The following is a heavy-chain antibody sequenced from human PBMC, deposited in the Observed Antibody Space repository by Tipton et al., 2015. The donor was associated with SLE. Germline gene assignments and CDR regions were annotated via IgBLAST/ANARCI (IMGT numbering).Heavy chain of an antibody. D-gene: IGHD5-12*01. CDR1: GFTFSSYW. J-gene: IGHJ4*02. Sequence: GSLRLSCAASGFTFSSYWMHWVRQAPGKGLVWVSRTDTDGTITNYADSVKGRFTISRDNAKNTLYLQMDSLRVEDTAVYYCARDLSGGNDFWGQGTLVTVSS. CDR2: TDTDGTIT. V-gene: IGHV3-74*01. CDR3: ARDLSGGNDF.